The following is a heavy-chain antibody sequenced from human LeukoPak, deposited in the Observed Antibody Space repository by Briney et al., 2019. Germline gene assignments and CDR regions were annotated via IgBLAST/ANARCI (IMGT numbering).Heavy chain of an antibody. V-gene: IGHV4-34*01. Sequence: GSLRLSCAASGFTFSSYYMNWIRQPPGKGLEWIGEINHSGSTNYNPSLKSRVTISVDTSKNQFSLKLSSVTAADTAVYYCARKSDYSYFQHWGQGTLVTVSS. J-gene: IGHJ1*01. D-gene: IGHD4-17*01. CDR3: ARKSDYSYFQH. CDR2: INHSGST. CDR1: GFTFSSYY.